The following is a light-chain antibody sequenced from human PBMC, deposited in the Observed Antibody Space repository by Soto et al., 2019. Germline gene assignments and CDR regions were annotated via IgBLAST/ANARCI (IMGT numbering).Light chain of an antibody. Sequence: EIVLTQSPGTLSLSPGERATLSCRASQSVSSSYLAWHQQKPGQAPRLLIYDAFNRATGIPPRFSGSGYGTDFTLTISSLEPEDFAVYYCQQRSAWPPAFGGGTKVDI. CDR1: QSVSSSY. CDR3: QQRSAWPPA. J-gene: IGKJ4*01. V-gene: IGKV3D-20*02. CDR2: DAF.